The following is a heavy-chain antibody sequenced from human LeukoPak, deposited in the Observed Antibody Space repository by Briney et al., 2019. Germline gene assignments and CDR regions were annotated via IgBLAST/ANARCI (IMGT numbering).Heavy chain of an antibody. J-gene: IGHJ4*02. Sequence: GASVKVSCKASGYTFIGYYMHWVRQAPGQGLEWMGWINPHSGGTNYAQKFQGRVTMTRDTSISTAYMELSRLRSDDTAVYYCAQGGYYSPGSRTNYWGQGTLVTVSS. CDR2: INPHSGGT. CDR1: GYTFIGYY. D-gene: IGHD3-3*01. V-gene: IGHV1-2*02. CDR3: AQGGYYSPGSRTNY.